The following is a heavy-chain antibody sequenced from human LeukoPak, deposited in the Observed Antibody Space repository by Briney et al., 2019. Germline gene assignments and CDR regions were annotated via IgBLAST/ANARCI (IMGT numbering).Heavy chain of an antibody. CDR3: ARSTTVGSSYFDY. V-gene: IGHV3-11*06. D-gene: IGHD1-26*01. CDR1: GFTFSDYY. J-gene: IGHJ4*02. CDR2: ISSSSSYT. Sequence: PGGSLRLPCAASGFTFSDYYMSWIRQAPGKGLEWVSYISSSSSYTNYADSVKGRFTISRDNAKNSLYLQMNSLRAEDTAVYYCARSTTVGSSYFDYWGQGTLVTVSS.